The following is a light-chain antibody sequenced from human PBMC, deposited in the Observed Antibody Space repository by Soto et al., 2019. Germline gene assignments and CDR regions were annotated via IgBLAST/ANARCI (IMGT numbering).Light chain of an antibody. CDR1: QSVRSSY. CDR3: QQHGTSPRT. V-gene: IGKV3-20*01. CDR2: GVS. J-gene: IGKJ1*01. Sequence: EIVLTQSPGPLSLSPGERATLSCRASQSVRSSYLTWCQQKLGQAPRLLMYGVSHRATGIPDRFSGSGSGRDFTLTISRLESQDFAVYYCQQHGTSPRTFGQGTKVEIK.